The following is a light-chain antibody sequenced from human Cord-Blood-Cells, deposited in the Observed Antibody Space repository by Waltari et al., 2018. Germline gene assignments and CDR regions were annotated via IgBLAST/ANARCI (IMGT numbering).Light chain of an antibody. Sequence: QAALTQPASASWSPGQSNTSSCTGTRRDVGSYNLVSWYQQHPGKAPKLMIYEGSKRPSGVSNRFSGSKSGNTASLTISGLQAEDEADYYCCSYAGSWVFGGGTKLTVL. CDR3: CSYAGSWV. V-gene: IGLV2-23*01. CDR1: RRDVGSYNL. CDR2: EGS. J-gene: IGLJ3*02.